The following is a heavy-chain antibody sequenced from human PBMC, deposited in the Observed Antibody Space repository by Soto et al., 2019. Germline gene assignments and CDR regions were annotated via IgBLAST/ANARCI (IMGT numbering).Heavy chain of an antibody. CDR3: ARGKGTHKY. CDR2: IYFNGTT. V-gene: IGHV4-59*01. CDR1: GVTLSGYY. J-gene: IGHJ4*02. Sequence: SETLSLTCTVSGVTLSGYYWSWIRQTPVKTLEWIGCIYFNGTTNYNPSLKSRVTISLDMSKNQFSLKLRSVTATDTAVYHCARGKGTHKYWGRGTLVTVS. D-gene: IGHD3-10*01.